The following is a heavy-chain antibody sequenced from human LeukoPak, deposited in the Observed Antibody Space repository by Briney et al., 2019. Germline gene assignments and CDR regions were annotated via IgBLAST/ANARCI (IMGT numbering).Heavy chain of an antibody. CDR3: ARRYYGSGSYPSHGDY. Sequence: SETLSLTCAVYGGSFSGYYWSWIRQPPGKGLEWIGEINHSGSTNYNPSLKSRVTISVDTSKNQFSLKLSSVTAADTAVYYCARRYYGSGSYPSHGDYWGQGTLVTVSS. V-gene: IGHV4-34*01. D-gene: IGHD3-10*01. CDR1: GGSFSGYY. J-gene: IGHJ4*02. CDR2: INHSGST.